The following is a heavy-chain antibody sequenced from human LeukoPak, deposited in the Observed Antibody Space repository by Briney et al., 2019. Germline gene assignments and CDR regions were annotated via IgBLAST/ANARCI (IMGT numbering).Heavy chain of an antibody. D-gene: IGHD3-10*01. CDR3: AKAYGSESFYYFDY. J-gene: IGHJ4*02. Sequence: PGGSLRLSCAAAGFTGSSNYMSWVRQAPGKGLEWLSVITGSGGRTYYADSVKGQFTISRDTSKSTLHLQMHSLRAEDTAVYYCAKAYGSESFYYFDYWGQGTLVTVSS. V-gene: IGHV3-53*01. CDR2: ITGSGGRT. CDR1: GFTGSSNY.